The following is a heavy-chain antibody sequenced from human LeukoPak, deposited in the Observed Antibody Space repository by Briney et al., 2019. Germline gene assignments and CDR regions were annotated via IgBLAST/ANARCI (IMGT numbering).Heavy chain of an antibody. CDR3: ARGASWSFDY. V-gene: IGHV3-7*05. J-gene: IGHJ4*02. CDR1: GFTFSSYW. Sequence: GGSLRLSCAASGFTFSSYWMSWVRQAPGKGLEWVANIKPDGSEEYYVDSVKGRFILSRDDAKSSLYLQMNSLRAEDTAVYYCARGASWSFDYWGQGTLVTVSS. CDR2: IKPDGSEE. D-gene: IGHD6-13*01.